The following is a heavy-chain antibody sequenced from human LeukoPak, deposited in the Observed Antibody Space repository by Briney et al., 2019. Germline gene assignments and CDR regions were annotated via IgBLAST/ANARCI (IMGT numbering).Heavy chain of an antibody. CDR2: ISGSGGST. Sequence: PGGSLRLSCAASGFTFSSYAMSWVRQAPVKGLEWVSAISGSGGSTYYADSVKGRFTISRDNSKNTLYLQMNSLRAEDTAVYYCANRIQSPEDYWGQGTLVAVSS. J-gene: IGHJ4*02. CDR1: GFTFSSYA. D-gene: IGHD2/OR15-2a*01. V-gene: IGHV3-23*01. CDR3: ANRIQSPEDY.